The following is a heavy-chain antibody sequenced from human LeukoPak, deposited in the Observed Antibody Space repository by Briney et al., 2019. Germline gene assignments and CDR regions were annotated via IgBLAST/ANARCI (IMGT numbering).Heavy chain of an antibody. V-gene: IGHV4-34*01. J-gene: IGHJ4*02. Sequence: WETLSLTCAVYGHSFSGYYWSWLRQPPGKGLEWIGEINHSGSTNYNPSLKRRVTISVDTTKNQFSLKLSSVPGADTAVYYCVRGLGYLYSGYDPARFDYWGQGTLVTVSS. D-gene: IGHD5-12*01. CDR3: VRGLGYLYSGYDPARFDY. CDR2: INHSGST. CDR1: GHSFSGYY.